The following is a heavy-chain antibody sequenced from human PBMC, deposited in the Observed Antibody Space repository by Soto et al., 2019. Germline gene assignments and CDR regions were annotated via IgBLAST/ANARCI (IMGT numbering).Heavy chain of an antibody. V-gene: IGHV6-1*01. CDR2: TYYRSKWFY. D-gene: IGHD6-13*01. J-gene: IGHJ4*02. CDR3: VRRRCNSCLDT. CDR1: GESVSTNTAT. Sequence: PSQTLSLTCDMSGESVSTNTATWDWIRQSTSRVLEWLGRTYYRSKWFYDYAVSVRSRITISSDTSNNQVSLQLNSVTPDDTAVNYCVRRRCNSCLDTWGQRLLVTVSS.